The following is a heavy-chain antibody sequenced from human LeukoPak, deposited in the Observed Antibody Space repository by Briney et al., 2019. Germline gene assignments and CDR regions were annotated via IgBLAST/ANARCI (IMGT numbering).Heavy chain of an antibody. J-gene: IGHJ4*02. CDR3: AKGNRLMVRGVYFDY. V-gene: IGHV3-23*01. CDR2: ISGSGGST. CDR1: GFTFSSYG. D-gene: IGHD3-10*01. Sequence: QAGGSLRLSCEASGFTFSSYGMHWVRQAPGKGLEWVSAISGSGGSTYYADSVKGRFTISRDNSKNTLYLQMNSLRAEDTAVYYCAKGNRLMVRGVYFDYWGQGTLVTVSS.